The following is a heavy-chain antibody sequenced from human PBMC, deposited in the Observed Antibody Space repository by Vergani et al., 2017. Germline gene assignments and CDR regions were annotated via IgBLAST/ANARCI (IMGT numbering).Heavy chain of an antibody. CDR1: ESSFISNE. V-gene: IGHV5-51*01. CDR3: TRHVPCGDSACLHFDH. D-gene: IGHD2-21*01. J-gene: IGHJ4*02. CDR2: INPIDSKI. Sequence: EVMLVQSGAEVKKPGESLKISCKYSESSFISNEIAWVRQMSGKGLQWMGNINPIDSKIAYSPSFQGQAIMSLDKSITTAYLRWRSLKASDTAIYYCTRHVPCGDSACLHFDHWGQGTQVTVAS.